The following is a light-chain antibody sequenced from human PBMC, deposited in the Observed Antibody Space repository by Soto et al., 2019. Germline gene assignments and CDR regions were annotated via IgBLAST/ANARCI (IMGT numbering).Light chain of an antibody. J-gene: IGKJ4*01. CDR1: QDISSA. V-gene: IGKV1-13*02. CDR3: QQLNVYPLT. CDR2: DAS. Sequence: IQLTQSPSSLSASVGDRVTITCRAGQDISSALAWYQQKPGKAPKLLLYDASSLDAGVPSRFSGSGSGTDFTLSITSLRPEDFATYYCQQLNVYPLTFGGGTQVPIK.